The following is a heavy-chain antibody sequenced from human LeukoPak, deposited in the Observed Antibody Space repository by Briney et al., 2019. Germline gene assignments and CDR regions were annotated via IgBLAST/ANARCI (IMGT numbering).Heavy chain of an antibody. Sequence: PGGSLRLSCAASGFTFSSYGMHWVRQAPGKGLEWVAVISYDGSNKYYADSVKGRFTISGDNSKNTLYLQMNSLRAEDTAVYYCRSDYGHWGQETLVTVSS. CDR3: RSDYGH. CDR1: GFTFSSYG. CDR2: ISYDGSNK. D-gene: IGHD4-17*01. J-gene: IGHJ4*02. V-gene: IGHV3-30*03.